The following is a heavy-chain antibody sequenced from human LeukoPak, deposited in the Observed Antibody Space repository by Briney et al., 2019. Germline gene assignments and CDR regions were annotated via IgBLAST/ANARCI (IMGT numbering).Heavy chain of an antibody. CDR1: GYTFTSYY. Sequence: ASVKVSCKASGYTFTSYYMHWVRQAPGQGLEWMGIINPSGGSTSYAQKFQGRVTMTRDTSTSTVYMELSSLRSEDTAVYYWARAYSSGWYLDYWGQGTLVTVSS. V-gene: IGHV1-46*01. CDR3: ARAYSSGWYLDY. D-gene: IGHD6-19*01. J-gene: IGHJ4*02. CDR2: INPSGGST.